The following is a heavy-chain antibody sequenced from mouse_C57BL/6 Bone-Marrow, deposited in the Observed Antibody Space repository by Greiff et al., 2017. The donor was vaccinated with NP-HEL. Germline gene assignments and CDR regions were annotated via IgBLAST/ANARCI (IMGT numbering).Heavy chain of an antibody. CDR1: GYTFTSYW. CDR2: IDPSDSYT. J-gene: IGHJ2*01. V-gene: IGHV1-59*01. D-gene: IGHD2-2*01. Sequence: VQLQQPGAELVRPGTSVKLSCKASGYTFTSYWMHWVKQRPGQGLEWIGVIDPSDSYTNYNQKFKGKATLTVATSSSTAYMQLSSLTSEDSAVYYGVSTMVTTVDYWGQGTTLTVSS. CDR3: VSTMVTTVDY.